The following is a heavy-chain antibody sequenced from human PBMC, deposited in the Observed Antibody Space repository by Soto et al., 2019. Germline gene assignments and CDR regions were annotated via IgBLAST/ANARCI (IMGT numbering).Heavy chain of an antibody. D-gene: IGHD3-3*01. CDR3: ARSSKSGYCDY. CDR2: IYSGGSA. J-gene: IGHJ4*02. V-gene: IGHV3-53*04. CDR1: GFTVSSNY. Sequence: GGSLRLSCAASGFTVSSNYMSWVRQAPGKGLEWVSVIYSGGSAYYADSVKGRFTISRHNSKNTLYLQMNSLRAEDTAVYYCARSSKSGYCDYWGQGTLVTVSS.